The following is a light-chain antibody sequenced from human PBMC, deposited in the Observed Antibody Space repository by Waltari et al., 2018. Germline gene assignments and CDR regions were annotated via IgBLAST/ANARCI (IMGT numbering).Light chain of an antibody. CDR2: DVT. CDR1: SSDVGASNY. CDR3: CSYAGRYTYV. J-gene: IGLJ1*01. Sequence: QSALTPPRSVSGSPGQSVTISCTGTSSDVGASNYVSWYQQHPGKGPKVIIYDVTKGPSGVSDRFSGSKSGNTASLTISGLQAEDEADYYCCSYAGRYTYVFGTGTTVTV. V-gene: IGLV2-11*01.